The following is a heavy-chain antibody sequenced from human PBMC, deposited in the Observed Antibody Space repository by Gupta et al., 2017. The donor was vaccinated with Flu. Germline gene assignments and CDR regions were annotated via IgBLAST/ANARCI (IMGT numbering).Heavy chain of an antibody. V-gene: IGHV4-59*08. CDR2: VHHSGST. CDR1: GDSINNNY. D-gene: IGHD3-22*01. J-gene: IGHJ4*02. Sequence: QVQLQESGPGLVKPSETLSLTCTVPGDSINNNYWGWIRRSPGKGLEWVGYVHHSGSTKYNPSLESRVTMSMDTSKNHFSLKLTSVTAADTAVYYCTRGMYDSRGYSNAFDYWGQGTLVTVSS. CDR3: TRGMYDSRGYSNAFDY.